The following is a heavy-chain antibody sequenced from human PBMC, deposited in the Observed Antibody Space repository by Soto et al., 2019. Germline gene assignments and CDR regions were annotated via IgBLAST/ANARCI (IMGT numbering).Heavy chain of an antibody. CDR2: IYYSGST. D-gene: IGHD4-17*01. CDR1: GGSISSSSYY. Sequence: PSETLSLTCTVSGGSISSSSYYWGWIRQPPGKGLEWIGSIYYSGSTYYNPSLKSRVTISVDTSKNQFSLKLSSVTAADTAVYYCARHRVTNNWFDPWGQGTLVTVSS. V-gene: IGHV4-39*01. J-gene: IGHJ5*02. CDR3: ARHRVTNNWFDP.